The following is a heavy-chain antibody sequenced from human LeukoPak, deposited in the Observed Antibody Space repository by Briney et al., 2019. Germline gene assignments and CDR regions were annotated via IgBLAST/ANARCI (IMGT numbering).Heavy chain of an antibody. CDR1: EHTFSGYY. Sequence: ASVKVSFKASEHTFSGYYIQWVRQAPGQGLEWLGWISPNGDDSDYAQKFQGRVTMTRDTSISTAYMELRTLRSDDTAVYYCARGKKIIARPTYFFFMDVWGKGTTVTVSS. CDR2: ISPNGDDS. V-gene: IGHV1-2*02. D-gene: IGHD6-6*01. J-gene: IGHJ6*03. CDR3: ARGKKIIARPTYFFFMDV.